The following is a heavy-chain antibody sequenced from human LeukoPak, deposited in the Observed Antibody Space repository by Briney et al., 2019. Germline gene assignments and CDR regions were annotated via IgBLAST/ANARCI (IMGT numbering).Heavy chain of an antibody. CDR1: GYTFTSYD. J-gene: IGHJ5*02. V-gene: IGHV1-8*03. CDR2: MNPNSGNT. CDR3: ARVIVVVPATNVWFDP. D-gene: IGHD2-2*01. Sequence: ASVKVSCTASGYTFTSYDINWVRQATGQGLEWMGWMNPNSGNTGHAQKFQGRATITRNTSISTAYMELSSLRSEDTAVYYCARVIVVVPATNVWFDPWGQGTLVTVSS.